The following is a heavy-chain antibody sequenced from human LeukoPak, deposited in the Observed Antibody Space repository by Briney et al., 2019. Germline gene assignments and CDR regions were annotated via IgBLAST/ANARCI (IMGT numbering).Heavy chain of an antibody. V-gene: IGHV1-69*06. Sequence: GSSVKVSCKASGGTFSSYAISWVRQAPGQGLEWMGGIIPIFGTANYAQKFQGRVMITADKSTSTAYMQLSSLRSEDTAVYYCARGFYEPRRYYYYGMDVWGKGTTVTVSS. D-gene: IGHD5/OR15-5a*01. J-gene: IGHJ6*04. CDR1: GGTFSSYA. CDR2: IIPIFGTA. CDR3: ARGFYEPRRYYYYGMDV.